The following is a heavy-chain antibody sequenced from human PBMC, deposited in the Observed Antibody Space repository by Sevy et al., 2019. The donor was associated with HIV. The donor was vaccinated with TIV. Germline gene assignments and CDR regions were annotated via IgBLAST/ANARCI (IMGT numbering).Heavy chain of an antibody. Sequence: GGSLRLSCAASTFTFGHYAMHWVRQAPGKGLQWVAGISYGGSNGYYTDSVKGRFTISREISKKTLYLEMNNLRVEDTALDYCAGDWGTRPAAILYYFDFWGQGIPVTVSS. J-gene: IGHJ4*02. V-gene: IGHV3-30*04. D-gene: IGHD2-2*01. CDR1: TFTFGHYA. CDR2: ISYGGSNG. CDR3: AGDWGTRPAAILYYFDF.